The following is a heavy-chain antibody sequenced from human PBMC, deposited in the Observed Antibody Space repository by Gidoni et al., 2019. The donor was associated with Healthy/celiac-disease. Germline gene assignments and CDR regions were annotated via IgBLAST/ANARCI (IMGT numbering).Heavy chain of an antibody. CDR3: VSTYYYDSSGYSDAFDI. J-gene: IGHJ3*02. D-gene: IGHD3-22*01. Sequence: GLEWVAVISYDGSNKYYADSVKGRFTISRDNSKNTLYLQMNSLRAEDTAVYYCVSTYYYDSSGYSDAFDIWGQGTMVTVSS. CDR2: ISYDGSNK. V-gene: IGHV3-30-3*01.